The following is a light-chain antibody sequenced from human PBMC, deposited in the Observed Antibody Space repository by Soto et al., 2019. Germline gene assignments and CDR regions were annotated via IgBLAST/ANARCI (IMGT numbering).Light chain of an antibody. CDR2: EAS. Sequence: EIVLTQSPATLSLSPGERATLSCRASQSVGNKLAWYQQKPGQAPGLLIYEASTRATGIPARFSGSGSGTDFTLTISRLEPEDFAVYYCQQYGSSRWRFGQGTKVDI. V-gene: IGKV3-20*01. CDR1: QSVGNK. CDR3: QQYGSSRWR. J-gene: IGKJ1*01.